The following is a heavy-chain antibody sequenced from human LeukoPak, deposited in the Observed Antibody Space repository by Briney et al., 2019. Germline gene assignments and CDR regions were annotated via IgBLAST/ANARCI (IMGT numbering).Heavy chain of an antibody. J-gene: IGHJ4*02. V-gene: IGHV3-73*01. CDR1: GFTFSGSA. Sequence: GGSLRLSCTASGFTFSGSAMHWVRQPSGKGLEWVGRISSKANSYATVYAASVKGRFTISRDDSKNTAYLQMNSLKTEDTAVYYYTSGLSVRRSNNTPVDYWGQGTLVTVSS. CDR3: TSGLSVRRSNNTPVDY. CDR2: ISSKANSYAT. D-gene: IGHD1-1*01.